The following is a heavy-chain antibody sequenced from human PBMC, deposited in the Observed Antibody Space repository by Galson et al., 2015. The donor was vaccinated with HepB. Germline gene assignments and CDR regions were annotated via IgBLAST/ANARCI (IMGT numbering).Heavy chain of an antibody. Sequence: SVKVSCKASGFTFTRSALQWVRQARGQRLEWIGWIVVGSGNTNYAQKFQERVTITRDMSTSTAYMELSSLRSEDTAVYYCAADRFLTDYGDYPGWFDPWGQGTLVTVSS. CDR3: AADRFLTDYGDYPGWFDP. V-gene: IGHV1-58*01. CDR1: GFTFTRSA. CDR2: IVVGSGNT. J-gene: IGHJ5*02. D-gene: IGHD4-17*01.